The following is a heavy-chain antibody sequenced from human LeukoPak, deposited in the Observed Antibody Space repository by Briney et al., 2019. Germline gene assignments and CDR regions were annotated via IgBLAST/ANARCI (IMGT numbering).Heavy chain of an antibody. CDR3: TRPESSSSLACDH. V-gene: IGHV3-74*01. CDR1: GFTSSSSW. CDR2: INSDGSTT. J-gene: IGHJ4*02. Sequence: GGSLRLSCAASGFTSSSSWMHWVRQAPGKGLVWVSRINSDGSTTNYADSVKGRFIISRDNAKNTLYLQMNSLRAEDTAVYYCTRPESSSSLACDHWGQGTLVTVSS. D-gene: IGHD2-2*01.